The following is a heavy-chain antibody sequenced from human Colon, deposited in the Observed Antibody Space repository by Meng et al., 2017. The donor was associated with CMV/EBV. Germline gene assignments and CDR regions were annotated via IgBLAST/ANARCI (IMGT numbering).Heavy chain of an antibody. Sequence: QLQLQKEGPGLVKASETPSLTCTVSGDSINSNTYNWGWIRQPPGKGLEWIGNVYYTEGTYYNPSLKSRVTISIDTSMNQFSLKLSSVTAADTAIYYCVRGGTAMVAHFDYWGQGALVTVFS. D-gene: IGHD5-18*01. V-gene: IGHV4-39*07. CDR1: GDSINSNTYN. CDR2: VYYTEGT. CDR3: VRGGTAMVAHFDY. J-gene: IGHJ4*02.